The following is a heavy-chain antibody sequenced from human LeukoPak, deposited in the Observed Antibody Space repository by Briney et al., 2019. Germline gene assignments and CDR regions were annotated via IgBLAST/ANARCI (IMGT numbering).Heavy chain of an antibody. CDR1: RFIHRDYN. CDR2: IAIIGTYI. D-gene: IGHD1-26*01. V-gene: IGHV3-21*01. CDR3: ASDLSATAHAYDY. Sequence: GGALRLSCAASRFIHRDYNMNWVRQAPAKGLEWISFIAIIGTYIIYPDSLKGRFTISRDNPKNSLYLQMNGLAADDSARYYCASDLSATAHAYDYWGQGTLVTVSS. J-gene: IGHJ4*02.